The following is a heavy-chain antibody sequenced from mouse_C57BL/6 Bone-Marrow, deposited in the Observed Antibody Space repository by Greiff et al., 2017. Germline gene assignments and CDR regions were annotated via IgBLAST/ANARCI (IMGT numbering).Heavy chain of an antibody. D-gene: IGHD3-3*01. CDR1: GYAFSSSW. V-gene: IGHV1-82*01. CDR3: ARFRDGGGYYFDY. Sequence: VQLQQSGPELVKPGASVKISCKASGYAFSSSWMNWVKQRPGKGLEWIGRIYPGDGDTNYNGKFKGKATLTADKSSSTAYMQLSSLTSEDSAVYFCARFRDGGGYYFDYWGQGTTLTVSS. CDR2: IYPGDGDT. J-gene: IGHJ2*01.